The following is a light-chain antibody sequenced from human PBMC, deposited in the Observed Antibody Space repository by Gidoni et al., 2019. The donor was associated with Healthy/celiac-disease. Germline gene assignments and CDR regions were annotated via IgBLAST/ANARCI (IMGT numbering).Light chain of an antibody. CDR1: QSVSSSY. Sequence: EIVLTQYPGTLSLSPGERATLSCRASQSVSSSYLAWYQQKPGQAPRLLIYGASSRATGIPDRFSGSGSGTDFTLTISRLEPEDFAVYYCQQYGSSPGYTFGQGTKLEIQ. J-gene: IGKJ2*01. CDR2: GAS. V-gene: IGKV3-20*01. CDR3: QQYGSSPGYT.